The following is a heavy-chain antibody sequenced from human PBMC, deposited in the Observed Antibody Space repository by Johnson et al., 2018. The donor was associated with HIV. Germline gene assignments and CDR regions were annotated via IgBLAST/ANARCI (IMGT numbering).Heavy chain of an antibody. V-gene: IGHV3-35*01. Sequence: VQLVESGGGLVQPGGSLRLSCAASGFTFSNSDMNWVHQAPGKGLEWVWGVSWNGSRTHYADSVKCRFIISRDNSRNTLYLQTNSLRAEDTAVYYCARDGPRRDAYDIWGQGTMVTVSS. CDR3: ARDGPRRDAYDI. CDR2: VSWNGSRT. CDR1: GFTFSNSD. J-gene: IGHJ3*02.